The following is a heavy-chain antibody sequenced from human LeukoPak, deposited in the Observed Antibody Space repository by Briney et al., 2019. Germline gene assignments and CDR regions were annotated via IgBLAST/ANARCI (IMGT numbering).Heavy chain of an antibody. D-gene: IGHD2-2*01. CDR1: GRSFSGYY. J-gene: IGHJ5*02. CDR2: INHSGST. Sequence: SETLSLTCAVYGRSFSGYYWSCIRQPPGKGLEWIGEINHSGSTNYNPSLKSRVTISVDTSKNQFSLKLSSVTAADTAVYYCARKGPAAGLSRWFDPWGQRTLVTVSS. CDR3: ARKGPAAGLSRWFDP. V-gene: IGHV4-34*01.